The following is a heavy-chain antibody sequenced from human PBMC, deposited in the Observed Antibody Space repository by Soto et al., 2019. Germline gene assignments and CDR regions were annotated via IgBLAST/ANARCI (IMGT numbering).Heavy chain of an antibody. V-gene: IGHV4-34*01. CDR2: INHSGST. CDR1: GGSFSGYY. Sequence: SETLSLTCAVYGGSFSGYYWSWIRQPPGKGLEWIGEINHSGSTNYNPSLKSRVTISVDTSKNQFSLKLSSVTAADTAVYYCARFRPVDAFDIWGQGTMVTVS. CDR3: ARFRPVDAFDI. J-gene: IGHJ3*02.